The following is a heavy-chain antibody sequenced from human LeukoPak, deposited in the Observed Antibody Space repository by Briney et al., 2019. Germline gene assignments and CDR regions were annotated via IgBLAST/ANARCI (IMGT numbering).Heavy chain of an antibody. J-gene: IGHJ5*01. CDR2: ITYGGVT. Sequence: PSETLSLTCTVSGFSSGSYFWGWLGHPPGNGLEWRVYITYGGVTNDNPSFESRITISVATYKNRSTLNLTSVTASDTAIYYCARERGDYDSDNWFDSWGQGTLVTVSS. D-gene: IGHD4-17*01. CDR1: GFSSGSYF. CDR3: ARERGDYDSDNWFDS. V-gene: IGHV4-59*01.